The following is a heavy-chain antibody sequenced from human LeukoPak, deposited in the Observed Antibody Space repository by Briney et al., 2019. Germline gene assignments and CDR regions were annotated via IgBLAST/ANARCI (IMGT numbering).Heavy chain of an antibody. J-gene: IGHJ4*02. CDR1: GFTFSSYA. D-gene: IGHD5-12*01. CDR3: ANTPVATIKRGYFDY. V-gene: IGHV3-23*01. CDR2: ISGSGGST. Sequence: GGSLRLSCAASGFTFSSYAMSWVRQAPGKGLEWGSAISGSGGSTYYADSVKGRFTISRDNSKNTLYLQMNSLRAEDTAVYYCANTPVATIKRGYFDYWGQGTLVTVSS.